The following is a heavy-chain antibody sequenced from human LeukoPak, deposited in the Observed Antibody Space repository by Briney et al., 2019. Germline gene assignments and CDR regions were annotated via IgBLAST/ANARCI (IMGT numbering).Heavy chain of an antibody. D-gene: IGHD2-2*01. Sequence: GGSLRLSCAASGFTFSSYGMHWVRQAPGKGLEWVAVIWYDGSNKYYADSVKGRFTISRDNSKNTLYLQMNSLRAEDTAVYYCARGGRYCSSTSCSQKNNSKILDYWGQGTLVTVSS. CDR2: IWYDGSNK. CDR3: ARGGRYCSSTSCSQKNNSKILDY. CDR1: GFTFSSYG. J-gene: IGHJ4*02. V-gene: IGHV3-33*01.